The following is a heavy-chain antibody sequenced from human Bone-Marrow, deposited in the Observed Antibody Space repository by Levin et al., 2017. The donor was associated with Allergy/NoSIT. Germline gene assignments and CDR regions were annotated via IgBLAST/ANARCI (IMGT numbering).Heavy chain of an antibody. CDR2: INYSGTS. CDR3: ARGGEVQSHYFYDY. CDR1: GESFSGYF. D-gene: IGHD2/OR15-2a*01. J-gene: IGHJ4*02. V-gene: IGHV4-34*01. Sequence: SQTLSLTCAVNGESFSGYFWSWIRQPPGKGLEWIGEINYSGTSNYNPSLKSRLSMSVDTIKKTFSLYLNVLTAADTAVYYCARGGEVQSHYFYDYWGQGTLVNVSS.